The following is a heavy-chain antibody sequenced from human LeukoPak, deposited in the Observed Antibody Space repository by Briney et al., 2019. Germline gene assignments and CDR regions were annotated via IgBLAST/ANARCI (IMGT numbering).Heavy chain of an antibody. J-gene: IGHJ5*02. Sequence: GASVKVSCKASGYPFTSYAISWVRQAPGQGLEWMGWISGYNGNTNYAQKFQGRVTMTTDTSTSTAYMELRSLRSDDTAVYYCARRQTEAAGYADNGNWLDPWGQGTLVTVSP. CDR3: ARRQTEAAGYADNGNWLDP. CDR1: GYPFTSYA. V-gene: IGHV1-18*01. CDR2: ISGYNGNT. D-gene: IGHD5-12*01.